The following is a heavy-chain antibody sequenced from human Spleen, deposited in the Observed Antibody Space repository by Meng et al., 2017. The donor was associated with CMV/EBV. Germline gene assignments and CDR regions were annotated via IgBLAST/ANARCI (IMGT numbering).Heavy chain of an antibody. CDR3: ARDPLIVIVPSTTNWFDP. J-gene: IGHJ5*02. D-gene: IGHD2/OR15-2a*01. Sequence: TFSTYTMNWVRQAPGKGLEWVSSISSSSDYISYADSVRGRFTISRDNAKNSVYLQMTGLRAEDTAVYYCARDPLIVIVPSTTNWFDPWAREPWSPSPQ. CDR1: TFSTYT. V-gene: IGHV3-21*01. CDR2: ISSSSDYI.